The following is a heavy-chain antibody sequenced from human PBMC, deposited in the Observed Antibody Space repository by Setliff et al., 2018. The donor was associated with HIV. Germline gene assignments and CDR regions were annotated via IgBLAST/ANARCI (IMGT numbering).Heavy chain of an antibody. V-gene: IGHV3-73*01. D-gene: IGHD3-22*01. CDR2: IKTEAEGYAT. J-gene: IGHJ4*02. CDR1: GYSFTDYW. CDR3: TRPQYIYDNSDSDN. Sequence: GESLKISCRASGYSFTDYWIGWVRQASGKGLEWVGRIKTEAEGYATAYAASVKGRFTISRDDSKNTAYLQMNSLKTEDTAIYYCTRPQYIYDNSDSDNWGQGALVTVSS.